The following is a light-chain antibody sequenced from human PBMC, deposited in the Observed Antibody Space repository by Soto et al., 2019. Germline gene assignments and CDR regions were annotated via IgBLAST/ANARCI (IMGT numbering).Light chain of an antibody. CDR2: DVY. Sequence: QSVLTQPRSVSGSPGQSVTISCTGTSSNVGGYNYVSWYQHHPGKAPKLVIYDVYNRPSGVPDRFSGSKSDNTASLTISGLQAEDEADYYCCSYAGSNTLYVFGTGTKAPS. CDR3: CSYAGSNTLYV. CDR1: SSNVGGYNY. J-gene: IGLJ1*01. V-gene: IGLV2-11*01.